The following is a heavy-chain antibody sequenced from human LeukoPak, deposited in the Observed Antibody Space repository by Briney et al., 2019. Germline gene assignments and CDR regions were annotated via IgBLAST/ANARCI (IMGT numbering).Heavy chain of an antibody. CDR3: AREEGNCGDAF. D-gene: IGHD4-23*01. V-gene: IGHV1-18*01. CDR1: VYTFTSHG. Sequence: ASVKVSSKPSVYTFTSHGISGVRHAPEQGLESMGWISSSKGNTNYTHKLQGRVTMTTDTCASTDYMELRSLRSDDAAVYYCAREEGNCGDAFWGQGTMVTVSS. CDR2: ISSSKGNT. J-gene: IGHJ3*01.